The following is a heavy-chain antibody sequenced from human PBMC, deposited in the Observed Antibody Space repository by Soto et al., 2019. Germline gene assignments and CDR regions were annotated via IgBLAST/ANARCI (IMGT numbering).Heavy chain of an antibody. V-gene: IGHV3-66*01. Sequence: EVQLVDSGGDLVQPGGSLRLSCAASGFSVSDNYMTWVRQAPGKGLEWVSVIYSGGTTYYADSVKGRFTVSRDSSKNTVFLQMNNVRAEDTAVYYCARDRIIVSGAPYYYYYMDVGGKGTTVTVSS. CDR1: GFSVSDNY. CDR2: IYSGGTT. J-gene: IGHJ6*03. CDR3: ARDRIIVSGAPYYYYYMDV. D-gene: IGHD3-22*01.